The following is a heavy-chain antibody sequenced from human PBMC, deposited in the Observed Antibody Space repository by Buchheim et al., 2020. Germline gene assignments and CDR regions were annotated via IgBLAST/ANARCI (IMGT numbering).Heavy chain of an antibody. CDR1: GGSISSGGYY. CDR3: ARGRGPATAMAFLAPDFDY. V-gene: IGHV4-31*03. CDR2: IYYSGST. J-gene: IGHJ4*02. Sequence: QLQLQESGPGPVKPSETLSLTCTVSGGSISSGGYYWSWIRQHPGKGLEWIGYIYYSGSTYYNPSLKSRVTISVDTSKNQFSLKLSSVTAADTAVYYCARGRGPATAMAFLAPDFDYWGQGTL. D-gene: IGHD5-18*01.